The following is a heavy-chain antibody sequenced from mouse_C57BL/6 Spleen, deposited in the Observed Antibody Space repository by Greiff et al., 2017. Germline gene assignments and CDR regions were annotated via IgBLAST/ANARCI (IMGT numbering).Heavy chain of an antibody. D-gene: IGHD2-4*01. Sequence: VQLQESGAELVKPGASVKISCKASGYAFSSYWMNWVKQRPGKGLEWIGQIYPGDGDTNYNGKFKGKATLTADKSSSTAYMQLSSLPSEDSAVYFCARSDYDGLDYWGQGTTLTVSS. CDR1: GYAFSSYW. V-gene: IGHV1-80*01. CDR3: ARSDYDGLDY. CDR2: IYPGDGDT. J-gene: IGHJ2*01.